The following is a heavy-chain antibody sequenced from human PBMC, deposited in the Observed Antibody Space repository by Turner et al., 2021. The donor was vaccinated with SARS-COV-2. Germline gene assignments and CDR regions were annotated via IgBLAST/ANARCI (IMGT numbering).Heavy chain of an antibody. D-gene: IGHD2-15*01. V-gene: IGHV4-39*01. CDR3: ARRSSRLGNWYFDL. J-gene: IGHJ2*01. Sequence: QLQLQESGPGLVKPSETLSLTCTVSGGSISSSSYYWGWIRQPPGKGLEWIGSMYYSGSTSYNPSLKSRVTISVDTSKNQFSLKLSSVTAADTAVYYCARRSSRLGNWYFDLWGRGTLVTVSS. CDR1: GGSISSSSYY. CDR2: MYYSGST.